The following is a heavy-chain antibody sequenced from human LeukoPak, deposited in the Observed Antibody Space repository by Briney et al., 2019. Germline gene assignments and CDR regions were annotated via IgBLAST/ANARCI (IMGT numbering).Heavy chain of an antibody. CDR2: ISTYNGDT. CDR1: GYTFTGQY. J-gene: IGHJ4*02. Sequence: ASVKVSCKASGYTFTGQYMHWVRQAPGQGLEWMGWISTYNGDTNYAQKLQGRVTMTTDTSTSTAYMELRSLRSDDTAVYYCARGKGGRDYWGQGTLVTVSS. V-gene: IGHV1-18*01. D-gene: IGHD1-26*01. CDR3: ARGKGGRDY.